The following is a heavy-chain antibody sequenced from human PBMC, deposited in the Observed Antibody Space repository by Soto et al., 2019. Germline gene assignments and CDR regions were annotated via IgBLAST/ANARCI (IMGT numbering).Heavy chain of an antibody. V-gene: IGHV3-23*01. Sequence: GGSLRLSCAASGFTFSICAMTWVRQAPGKGLEWVSTTGATGRTTYYADSVKGRFTVSRDNSKNTLDLQMSSLRAEDTAVYYCATVHNTSRSFDYWGQGTLVTVSS. CDR2: TGATGRTT. D-gene: IGHD1-20*01. CDR3: ATVHNTSRSFDY. J-gene: IGHJ4*02. CDR1: GFTFSICA.